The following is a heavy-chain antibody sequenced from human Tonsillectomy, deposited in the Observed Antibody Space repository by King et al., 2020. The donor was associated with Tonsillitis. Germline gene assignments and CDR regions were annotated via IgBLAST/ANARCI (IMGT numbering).Heavy chain of an antibody. CDR1: GFTFRNYA. CDR2: ISYDGSNK. Sequence: VQLVESGGGVVQPGRSLRLSCAASGFTFRNYAMHWVRQAPGEGLEWVAIISYDGSNKDYADSVKGRFTISRDNSQNTLYLQLNSLRAEDTALYYCARDNSDTVIDMGYAIMDVWGQGTTVSVSS. V-gene: IGHV3-30-3*01. J-gene: IGHJ6*02. CDR3: ARDNSDTVIDMGYAIMDV. D-gene: IGHD2-21*01.